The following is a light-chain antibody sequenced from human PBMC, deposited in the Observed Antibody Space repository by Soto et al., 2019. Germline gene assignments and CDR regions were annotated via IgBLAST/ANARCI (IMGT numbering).Light chain of an antibody. CDR2: KAS. CDR1: QSINNY. Sequence: DIHMSQSASSLSAAAGDVVTITFGASQSINNYLNWYQHRHGEAPKLLMSKASTLESGVPSRFSGSGSGTEFTLTISSLQPEDSATYYCLQDATYPLTSGQGTRLEIK. V-gene: IGKV1-5*03. CDR3: LQDATYPLT. J-gene: IGKJ5*01.